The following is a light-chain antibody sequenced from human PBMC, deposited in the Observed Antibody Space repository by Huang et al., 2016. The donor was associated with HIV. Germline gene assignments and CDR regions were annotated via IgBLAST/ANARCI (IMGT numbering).Light chain of an antibody. V-gene: IGKV3-15*01. CDR1: SSVSSN. CDR2: GSS. J-gene: IGKJ4*01. CDR3: QQYNNWRLS. Sequence: IVMTQSPATLSVSPGERVTVSCRANSSVSSNLAWYQQRPGQAPRLLIYGSSTRAPGIPARFSGSGSGTDFSLTISSLQSEDFALYYCQQYNNWRLSFGGGTRVDI.